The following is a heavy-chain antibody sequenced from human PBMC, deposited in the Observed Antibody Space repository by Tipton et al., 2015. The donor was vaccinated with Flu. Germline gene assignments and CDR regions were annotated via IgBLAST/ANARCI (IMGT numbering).Heavy chain of an antibody. CDR1: GGSISSGSSY. Sequence: TLSLTCTASGGSISSGSSYWSWIRQPAGGGLEWIGRISASGTTNYNLSLQSRVTMSVDSSKNQFSLKLTSVTAADTAIYYCARDLGGGSGWLRVFDFWGQGTLVTVSS. CDR2: ISASGTT. CDR3: ARDLGGGSGWLRVFDF. J-gene: IGHJ4*02. V-gene: IGHV4-61*02. D-gene: IGHD6-19*01.